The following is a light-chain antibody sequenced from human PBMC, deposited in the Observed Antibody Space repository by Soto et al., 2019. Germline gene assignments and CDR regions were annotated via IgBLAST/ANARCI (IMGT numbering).Light chain of an antibody. CDR2: GNT. V-gene: IGLV1-40*01. J-gene: IGLJ1*01. CDR1: SSNIGANSD. Sequence: HSALAQPPSVXAAPRRRITISCTVSSSNIGANSDVHWYQQLTGAAPKLLIYGNTNRPSVVSDRFSSSNSGTSASLAIPGFQAEDEADYYCQSYENSLTGFYVFGTGTKV. CDR3: QSYENSLTGFYV.